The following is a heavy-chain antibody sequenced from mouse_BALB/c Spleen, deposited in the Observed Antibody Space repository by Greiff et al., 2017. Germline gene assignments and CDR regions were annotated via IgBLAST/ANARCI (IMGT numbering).Heavy chain of an antibody. D-gene: IGHD2-4*01. CDR2: IWSGGST. CDR3: AAGGITTGDYAMDY. V-gene: IGHV2-2*02. CDR1: GFSLTSYG. J-gene: IGHJ4*01. Sequence: QVQLKESGPGLVQPSQSLSITCTVSGFSLTSYGVHWVRQSPGKGLEWLGVIWSGGSTDYNAAFISRLSISKDNSKSQVFFKMNSLQANDTAIYYCAAGGITTGDYAMDYWGQGTSVTVSS.